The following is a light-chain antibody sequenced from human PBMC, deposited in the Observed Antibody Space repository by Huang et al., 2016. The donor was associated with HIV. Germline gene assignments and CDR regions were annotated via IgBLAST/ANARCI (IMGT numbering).Light chain of an antibody. CDR1: QSMSDY. V-gene: IGKV3-11*01. CDR2: DAS. CDR3: QHRGT. J-gene: IGKJ1*01. Sequence: EIVLTQSPATLSLSPGDTATLSCRASQSMSDYFAWYQQKPGQAPRLLIFDASNRATGIPPRFSGSGSGTDFTLTISSLEPDDFAVYYCQHRGTLGQGTKVEVK.